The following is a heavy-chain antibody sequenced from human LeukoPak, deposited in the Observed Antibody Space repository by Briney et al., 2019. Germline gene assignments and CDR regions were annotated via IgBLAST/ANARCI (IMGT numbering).Heavy chain of an antibody. Sequence: GGSLRLSCAASGFTFSSYNMNWVRQAPGKGLEWVSSTSGGSYTSYVDSVKGRFTISRDNAKNSLYLQMNSLRAEDTAVYYCANDPFGSGSYKWRFDPWGQGTLVTVSS. D-gene: IGHD3-10*01. J-gene: IGHJ5*02. CDR2: TSGGSYT. V-gene: IGHV3-21*01. CDR3: ANDPFGSGSYKWRFDP. CDR1: GFTFSSYN.